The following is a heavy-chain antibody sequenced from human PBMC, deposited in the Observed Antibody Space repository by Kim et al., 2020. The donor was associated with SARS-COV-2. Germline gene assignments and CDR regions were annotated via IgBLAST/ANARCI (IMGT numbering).Heavy chain of an antibody. D-gene: IGHD3-10*01. CDR1: GGSFSGYY. CDR3: ARGFRRRGVGHGSGSYPDY. J-gene: IGHJ4*02. Sequence: SETLSLTCAVYGGSFSGYYWSWIRQPPGKGLEWIGEINHSGSTNYNPSLKSRVTISVDTSKNQFSLKLSSVTAADTAVYYCARGFRRRGVGHGSGSYPDYWGQGTLVTVSS. V-gene: IGHV4-34*01. CDR2: INHSGST.